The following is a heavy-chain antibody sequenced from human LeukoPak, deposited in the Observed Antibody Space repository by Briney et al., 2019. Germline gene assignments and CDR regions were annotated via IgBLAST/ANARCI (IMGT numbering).Heavy chain of an antibody. Sequence: PGRSLRLSCAASGFTFSSYAMSWVRHAPGKGLEWVSAISGSGCGTYQAASAKGRVNFSRDNSKTTLYLQMKSLRAEDTAVYYCAKGVYYDFWSGSSYFDYWGQGTLVTVSS. V-gene: IGHV3-23*01. J-gene: IGHJ4*02. CDR1: GFTFSSYA. CDR2: ISGSGCGT. CDR3: AKGVYYDFWSGSSYFDY. D-gene: IGHD3-3*01.